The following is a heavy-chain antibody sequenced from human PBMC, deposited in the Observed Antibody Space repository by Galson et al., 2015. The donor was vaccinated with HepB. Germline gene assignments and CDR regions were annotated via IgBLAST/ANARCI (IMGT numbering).Heavy chain of an antibody. V-gene: IGHV3-23*01. CDR1: GFTFSSYA. Sequence: SLSLSCAASGFTFSSYAMSWVRQAPGKGLEWVSAISGSGGSTYYADSVKGRFTISRDNSKNTLYLQMNSLRAEDTAVYYCAKAITVTSAYWYFDLWGRGTLVTVSS. D-gene: IGHD4-11*01. J-gene: IGHJ2*01. CDR2: ISGSGGST. CDR3: AKAITVTSAYWYFDL.